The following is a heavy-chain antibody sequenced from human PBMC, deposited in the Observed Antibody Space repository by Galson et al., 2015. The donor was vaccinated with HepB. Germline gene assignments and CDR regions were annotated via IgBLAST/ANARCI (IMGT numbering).Heavy chain of an antibody. J-gene: IGHJ4*02. D-gene: IGHD3-9*01. V-gene: IGHV1-69*06. CDR1: GGTFSSYA. CDR2: IIPIFGTA. CDR3: ARGPDAPLLRYFDWLGFFDY. Sequence: SVKVSCKASGGTFSSYAISWVRQAPGQGLEWMGGIIPIFGTANYAQKFQGRVTITADKSTSTAYMELSSLRSEDTAVYYCARGPDAPLLRYFDWLGFFDYWGQGTLVTVSS.